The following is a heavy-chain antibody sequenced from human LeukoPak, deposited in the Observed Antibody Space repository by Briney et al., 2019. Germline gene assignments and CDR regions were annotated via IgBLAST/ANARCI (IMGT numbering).Heavy chain of an antibody. CDR3: ARGGQGDGYSADEAFDI. CDR2: TYFRSKWYN. J-gene: IGHJ3*02. V-gene: IGHV6-1*01. D-gene: IGHD5-24*01. Sequence: SQTLSLTCAISGDSVSSNSAAWNWIRRSPSRGLEWLGRTYFRSKWYNDYAGSVKSRITINPDTSKNQFSLQVNSVTPEDTAVYYCARGGQGDGYSADEAFDIWGQGTMVTVSS. CDR1: GDSVSSNSAA.